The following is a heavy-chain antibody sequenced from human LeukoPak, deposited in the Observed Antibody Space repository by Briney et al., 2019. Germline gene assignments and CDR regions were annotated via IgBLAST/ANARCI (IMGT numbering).Heavy chain of an antibody. CDR2: IIPIFGTA. Sequence: SVKVSCKASGGTFSSYAISWVRQAPGQGLEWMGGIIPIFGTANYAQKFQGRVTITADESTSTAYMELSSLRSEDTAVYYCAREMIPPGALDIWGQGTLVTVSS. D-gene: IGHD3-22*01. CDR3: AREMIPPGALDI. J-gene: IGHJ3*02. V-gene: IGHV1-69*13. CDR1: GGTFSSYA.